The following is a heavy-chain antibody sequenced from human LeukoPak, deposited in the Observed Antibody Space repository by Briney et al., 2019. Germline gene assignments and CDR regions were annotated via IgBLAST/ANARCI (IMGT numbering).Heavy chain of an antibody. J-gene: IGHJ4*02. CDR3: ARDDDDSSGYYWYFDY. CDR1: GGSFSGYY. D-gene: IGHD3-22*01. CDR2: INHSGST. Sequence: PSETLSLTCAVYGGSFSGYYWSWIRQPPGKGLEWIGEINHSGSTNYNPSLKSRVTISVDTSKNQFSLKLSSVTAADTAVYYCARDDDDSSGYYWYFDYWGQGTLVTVSS. V-gene: IGHV4-34*01.